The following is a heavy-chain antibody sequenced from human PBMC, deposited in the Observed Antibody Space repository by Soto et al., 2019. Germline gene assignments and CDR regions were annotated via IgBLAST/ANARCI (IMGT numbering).Heavy chain of an antibody. D-gene: IGHD2-2*01. J-gene: IGHJ4*02. V-gene: IGHV1-2*04. CDR2: ISPNSGDT. CDR3: ARTHCSSISCYVGSWDY. CDR1: GYTFTGYD. Sequence: GASVKVSCKASGYTFTGYDMHWVRQAPGQGLEWMGWISPNSGDTNYAQKFQGWVTMTRDTSISTAYMELSRLGSDDTAVYYCARTHCSSISCYVGSWDYWGQGTLVTVSS.